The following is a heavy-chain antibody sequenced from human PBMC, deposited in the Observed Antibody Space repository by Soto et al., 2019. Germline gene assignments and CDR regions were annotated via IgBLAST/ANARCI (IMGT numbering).Heavy chain of an antibody. D-gene: IGHD3-3*01. CDR2: ITNDGVKT. Sequence: EVQLVESGGGLVQPGGSLRLSCSASGFAFRSFAMHWARQAAGKGLEYVSGITNDGVKTYYSDTVKGRVTVSRDNSKNTLDVEVRSLRPEDAGVYYCVKGQEWLSWDLDVWGQGTSVTVSS. CDR3: VKGQEWLSWDLDV. V-gene: IGHV3-64*05. CDR1: GFAFRSFA. J-gene: IGHJ6*01.